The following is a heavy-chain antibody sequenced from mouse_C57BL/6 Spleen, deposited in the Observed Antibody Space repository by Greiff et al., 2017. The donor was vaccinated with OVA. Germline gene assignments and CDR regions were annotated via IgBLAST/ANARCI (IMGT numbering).Heavy chain of an antibody. Sequence: EVQLQQSGPELVKPGASVKIPCKASGYTFTDYNMDWVKQSHGKSLEWIGDINPNNGGTIYNQKFKGKATLTVDKSSSTAYMELRSLTSEDTAVYYCARRGLGYYGSSPPAWFAYWGQGTLVTVSA. J-gene: IGHJ3*01. V-gene: IGHV1-18*01. D-gene: IGHD1-1*01. CDR3: ARRGLGYYGSSPPAWFAY. CDR1: GYTFTDYN. CDR2: INPNNGGT.